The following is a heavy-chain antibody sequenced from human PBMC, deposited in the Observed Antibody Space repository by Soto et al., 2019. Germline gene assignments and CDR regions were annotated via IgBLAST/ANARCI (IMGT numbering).Heavy chain of an antibody. Sequence: EVQLLESGGGLVQPGGSLRLSCVGSGFTFINYAMNWVRQTPGKGLEWVSGISGGGDRTFDADSVKGRFTISRDNSNNTVNLQTNSLRADDTAVYYCARKVLGSTSRPDWWYFDLWGRGTLVTVSS. V-gene: IGHV3-23*01. J-gene: IGHJ2*01. CDR1: GFTFINYA. CDR3: ARKVLGSTSRPDWWYFDL. CDR2: ISGGGDRT. D-gene: IGHD2-2*01.